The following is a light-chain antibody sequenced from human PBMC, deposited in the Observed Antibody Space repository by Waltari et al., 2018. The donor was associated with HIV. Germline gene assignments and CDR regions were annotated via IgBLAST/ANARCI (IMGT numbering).Light chain of an antibody. Sequence: ENVLTQSPATLSLSPGERATLSCRASQSVDDSLAWYQKKPGQAPRHRIYDTSNGVTGILARFSGSGAGTDFTLTISSLEPEDFAVYYCQQRSNWPPTFGGGTKVEI. CDR2: DTS. V-gene: IGKV3-11*01. CDR1: QSVDDS. CDR3: QQRSNWPPT. J-gene: IGKJ4*01.